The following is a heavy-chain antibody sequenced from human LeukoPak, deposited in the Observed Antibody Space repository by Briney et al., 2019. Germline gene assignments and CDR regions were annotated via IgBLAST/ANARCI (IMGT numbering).Heavy chain of an antibody. CDR1: GFTFSSYW. CDR3: ARAEAAPLYYFDY. CDR2: IKQDGSEK. Sequence: GGSLRLSCAASGFTFSSYWMSWVRQAPGKGLEWVANIKQDGSEKYYVDSVKGRFTISRDNAKNSLYLQVNSLRAEDTAVYYCARAEAAPLYYFDYWGQGTLVTVSP. J-gene: IGHJ4*02. D-gene: IGHD2-15*01. V-gene: IGHV3-7*01.